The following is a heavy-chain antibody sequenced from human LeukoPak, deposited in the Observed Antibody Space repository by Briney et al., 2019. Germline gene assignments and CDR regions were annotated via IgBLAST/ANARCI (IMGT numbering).Heavy chain of an antibody. J-gene: IGHJ3*02. V-gene: IGHV3-21*04. CDR3: AKVIDSYGQGDI. CDR2: ISSGTGSYI. D-gene: IGHD5-18*01. CDR1: GFSFSSYS. Sequence: PGGSLRLSCVVSGFSFSSYSMNWVRQAPGKGLEWVSTISSGTGSYIYYADSVRGRFTISRDNAKNSLYLQMNSLRAEDTAVYYCAKVIDSYGQGDIWGQGTMVTVSS.